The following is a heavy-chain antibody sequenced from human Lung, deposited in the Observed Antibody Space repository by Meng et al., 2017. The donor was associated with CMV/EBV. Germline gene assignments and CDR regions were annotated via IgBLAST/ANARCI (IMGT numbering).Heavy chain of an antibody. J-gene: IGHJ6*02. CDR2: ISGRGDRT. CDR3: AKDQGPVGPATIVDYFYYSFAV. D-gene: IGHD2-2*02. Sequence: SCTASGFSLTAHDMSWVRQAPGKGLEWVSTISGRGDRTYMADSVKGRFTVSRDTSKSTVDLEMNGLRVEDTAVYYCAKDQGPVGPATIVDYFYYSFAVWXQGTTVTVSS. V-gene: IGHV3-23*01. CDR1: GFSLTAHD.